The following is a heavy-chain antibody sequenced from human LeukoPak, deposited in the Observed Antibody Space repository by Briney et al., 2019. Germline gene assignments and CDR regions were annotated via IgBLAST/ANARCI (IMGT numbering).Heavy chain of an antibody. CDR3: AKGVTYYRPGYDI. Sequence: ASVKLSCKASGYTLTNYDIHWVRLATRQGLEWMGRVNANSGKTGFAQKFQGRLTMTTNTSISTAYMELSSLRSDDTAVYYCAKGVTYYRPGYDIWGQGTLVTVSS. V-gene: IGHV1-8*01. D-gene: IGHD2-21*02. CDR1: GYTLTNYD. J-gene: IGHJ4*02. CDR2: VNANSGKT.